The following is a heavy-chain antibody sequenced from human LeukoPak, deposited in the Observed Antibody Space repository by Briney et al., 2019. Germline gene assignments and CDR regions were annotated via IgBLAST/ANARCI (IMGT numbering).Heavy chain of an antibody. CDR1: GFTFSSYA. J-gene: IGHJ6*02. CDR2: ISYDGSNK. CDR3: ARELGISAVGAKGGNTYGMDV. D-gene: IGHD1-26*01. Sequence: PGRSLRLSCAASGFTFSSYAMHWVRQAPGKGLEWVAVISYDGSNKYYADSVKGRFTISRGNSKNTLYLQMNSLRAEDTAVYYCARELGISAVGAKGGNTYGMDVWGQGTTVTVSS. V-gene: IGHV3-30-3*01.